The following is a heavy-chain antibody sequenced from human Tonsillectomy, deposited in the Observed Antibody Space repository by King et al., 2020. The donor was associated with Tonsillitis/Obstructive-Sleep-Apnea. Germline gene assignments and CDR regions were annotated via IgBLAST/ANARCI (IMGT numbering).Heavy chain of an antibody. D-gene: IGHD6-13*01. Sequence: QLVQSGAEVKKPGESLKISCKGSGYNFTNYWIDWVRQMPGKGLEWMGSIYPGDSDARYSPTFQGQVTVSADKSIRTAYLQGSSLKASDTAIYYCASPFAAAGGTSDTFDIWGQGTMVTVSS. CDR1: GYNFTNYW. CDR2: IYPGDSDA. J-gene: IGHJ3*02. V-gene: IGHV5-51*01. CDR3: ASPFAAAGGTSDTFDI.